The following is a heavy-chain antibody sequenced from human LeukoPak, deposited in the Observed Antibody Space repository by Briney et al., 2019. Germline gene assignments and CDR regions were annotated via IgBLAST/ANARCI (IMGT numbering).Heavy chain of an antibody. V-gene: IGHV3-30*02. CDR3: ARGLWGESGWELLEFDY. CDR1: GFTFSNYG. CDR2: IRYDGSNK. J-gene: IGHJ4*02. Sequence: PGGSLRLSCAPSGFTFSNYGMHWARQAPGKGLEWVAYIRYDGSNKYYADSVKGRFTISRDNSKNTLYLQMNSLRAEDTAVYYCARGLWGESGWELLEFDYWGQGTLVTVSS. D-gene: IGHD1-26*01.